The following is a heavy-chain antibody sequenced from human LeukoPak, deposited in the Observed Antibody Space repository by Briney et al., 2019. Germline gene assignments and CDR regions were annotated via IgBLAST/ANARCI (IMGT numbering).Heavy chain of an antibody. CDR3: ARGYSYGIYYFDA. J-gene: IGHJ4*02. V-gene: IGHV3-13*01. Sequence: QTGGSLRLSCAASGFSFRDYDMHCVRQTPGKGLEWVSAIDTVGRTYSSDSVQGRFSISRENPKNSLYLQMNSLRAGDTAVYYCARGYSYGIYYFDAWGQGTLVTVSS. D-gene: IGHD5-18*01. CDR1: GFSFRDYD. CDR2: IDTVGRT.